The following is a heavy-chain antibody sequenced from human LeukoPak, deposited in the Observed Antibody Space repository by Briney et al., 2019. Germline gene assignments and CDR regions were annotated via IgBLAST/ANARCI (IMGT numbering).Heavy chain of an antibody. Sequence: PGGSLRLSCEASGFTLGRYWVNWVRQVPGKGLVWVSRINDDGAWTSYADSVKGRFTLSRDNSNNTVFLQMNSLRAEDTAIYYCAKDRPNYYDSSGHYYRRDGDYWGQGTLVTVSS. CDR2: INDDGAWT. D-gene: IGHD3-22*01. CDR1: GFTLGRYW. V-gene: IGHV3-74*01. CDR3: AKDRPNYYDSSGHYYRRDGDY. J-gene: IGHJ4*02.